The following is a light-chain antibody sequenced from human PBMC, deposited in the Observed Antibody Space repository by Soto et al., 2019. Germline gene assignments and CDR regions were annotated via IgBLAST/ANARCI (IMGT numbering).Light chain of an antibody. J-gene: IGLJ3*02. CDR2: GNS. Sequence: QSVLTQPPSVSGAPGQWVTISCTGSSSNIGAGYVVHWYQQLPGTAPKLLIYGNSNRPSGVPDRFSGSKSGTSASLAITGLQAEDEADYYCQSYDSSLSGWVFGGGTKVTVL. CDR3: QSYDSSLSGWV. V-gene: IGLV1-40*01. CDR1: SSNIGAGYV.